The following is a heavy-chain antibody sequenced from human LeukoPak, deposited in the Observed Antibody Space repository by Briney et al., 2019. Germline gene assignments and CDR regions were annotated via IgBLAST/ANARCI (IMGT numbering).Heavy chain of an antibody. V-gene: IGHV1-8*01. D-gene: IGHD5-18*01. CDR3: ARNPSSGFVSYYYYYMDV. CDR2: MNPNSGNT. Sequence: ASVKVSCKASGYTFTSYDINWVRQATGQGLEWMGWMNPNSGNTGYAQKFQGRVTMTRNTSISTAYMELSSLRSEDTAVYYCARNPSSGFVSYYYYYMDVWGKGTTVTVSS. CDR1: GYTFTSYD. J-gene: IGHJ6*03.